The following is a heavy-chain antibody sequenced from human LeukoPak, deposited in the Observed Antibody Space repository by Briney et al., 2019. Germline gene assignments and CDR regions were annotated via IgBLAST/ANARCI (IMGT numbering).Heavy chain of an antibody. CDR1: GGTFSSYA. V-gene: IGHV1-69*13. J-gene: IGHJ5*02. CDR2: IIPIFGTA. Sequence: SVKVSCKASGGTFSSYAISWVRQAPGQGLEWMGGIIPIFGTANYAQKFQGRVTITADESTSTAYMELSSLRSEDTAVYYCARDCPSVWFGELPLDPWGQGTLVTVSS. D-gene: IGHD3-10*01. CDR3: ARDCPSVWFGELPLDP.